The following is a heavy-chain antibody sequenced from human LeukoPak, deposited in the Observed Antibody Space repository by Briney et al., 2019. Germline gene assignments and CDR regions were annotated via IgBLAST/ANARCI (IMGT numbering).Heavy chain of an antibody. J-gene: IGHJ4*02. CDR1: GYTFTGYY. V-gene: IGHV1-2*02. CDR3: ARADPTPSGDYVGGFDY. Sequence: ASVKVSCKASGYTFTGYYMHWVRQAPGQGLEWMGWINPNSGGTNYAQKFQGRVTMTRDTSISTAYMELSRLRSDDTAVYYCARADPTPSGDYVGGFDYWGQGTLVTVSS. CDR2: INPNSGGT. D-gene: IGHD4-17*01.